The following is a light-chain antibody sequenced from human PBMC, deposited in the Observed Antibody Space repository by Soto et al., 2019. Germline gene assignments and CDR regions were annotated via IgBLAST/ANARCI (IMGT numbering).Light chain of an antibody. CDR3: QKYNSATLT. J-gene: IGKJ4*01. CDR1: QDIRNY. V-gene: IGKV1-27*01. CDR2: AAS. Sequence: DIQMTQSPSSLSASVGERATITCQASQDIRNYLNWYQQKPGKAPKLMIYAASTLQAGVPSRFSGSGSGTDFTLTISSLQPEDVAAYYCQKYNSATLTFGGGTKVDNK.